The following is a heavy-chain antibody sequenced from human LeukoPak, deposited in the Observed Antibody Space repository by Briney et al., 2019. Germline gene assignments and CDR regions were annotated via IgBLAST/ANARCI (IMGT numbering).Heavy chain of an antibody. D-gene: IGHD3-22*01. CDR2: IRGSDGIT. CDR3: AKAIPPTYYYDRSAYTAPDY. V-gene: IGHV3-23*01. CDR1: GFTFVNYA. Sequence: GGSLRLSCAASGFTFVNYALSWVRQAPGKGLEWVSTIRGSDGITYYADSVKGRFTISRDNSKNTLYLQMNSLRVVDTAVYYCAKAIPPTYYYDRSAYTAPDYWGQGTLVTVSS. J-gene: IGHJ4*02.